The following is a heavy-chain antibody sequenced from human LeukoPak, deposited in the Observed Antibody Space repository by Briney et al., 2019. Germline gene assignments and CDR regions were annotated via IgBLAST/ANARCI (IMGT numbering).Heavy chain of an antibody. V-gene: IGHV3-23*01. CDR1: GFTFSSYT. J-gene: IGHJ4*02. CDR3: AKANQGYRYFDY. CDR2: ISGSGGST. D-gene: IGHD1-1*01. Sequence: GSLRLSCAASGFTFSSYTMSWVRQAPGKGLEWVSAISGSGGSTYYADSVKGRFTISRDNSKNTLYLQMNSLRAEDTAVYYCAKANQGYRYFDYWGQGTLVTVSS.